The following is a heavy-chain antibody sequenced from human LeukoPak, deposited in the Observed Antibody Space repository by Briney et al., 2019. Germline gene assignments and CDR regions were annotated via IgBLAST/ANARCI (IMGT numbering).Heavy chain of an antibody. CDR3: AKYIGTLFDS. J-gene: IGHJ5*01. CDR1: GDSVSSNTAA. CDR2: TYFRSKWFN. Sequence: SQTLSLTCAISGDSVSSNTAAWNWIRQTPSRGLEWLGRTYFRSKWFNDYAVSVKTRINITPDTSKNEFSLHLDSVTPEDTAVCYRAKYIGTLFDSWGQGTLVTVSS. D-gene: IGHD1-26*01. V-gene: IGHV6-1*01.